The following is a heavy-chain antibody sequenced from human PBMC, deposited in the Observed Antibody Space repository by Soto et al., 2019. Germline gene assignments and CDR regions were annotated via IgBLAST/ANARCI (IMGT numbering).Heavy chain of an antibody. D-gene: IGHD5-12*01. V-gene: IGHV3-7*03. CDR1: GFTFRSNW. CDR2: IKQDGSEK. CDR3: ATAGGGWLQPPV. J-gene: IGHJ4*02. Sequence: EVQLVESGGGLVQPGGSLRLSCAASGFTFRSNWMSWVRQAPGKGLEWVANIKQDGSEKYYVDSVKGRFTISRDNDKNSLYLQMNSLRAEDTAVYYCATAGGGWLQPPVWGQGTLVTVSS.